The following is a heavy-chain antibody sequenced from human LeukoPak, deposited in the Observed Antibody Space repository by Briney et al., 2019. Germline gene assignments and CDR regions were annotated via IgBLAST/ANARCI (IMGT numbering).Heavy chain of an antibody. CDR2: INPNSGDT. J-gene: IGHJ4*02. V-gene: IGHV1-2*02. D-gene: IGHD3-10*01. CDR1: GYIFTGNY. Sequence: GASVGVSCKASGYIFTGNYMHWVRQAPGQGLEWMGWINPNSGDTSYAQKFQGRVTMTRDTSINTAYMDLSSLRYDDTAVYYCARDWVRGITQPSDSWGQGTLVTVYS. CDR3: ARDWVRGITQPSDS.